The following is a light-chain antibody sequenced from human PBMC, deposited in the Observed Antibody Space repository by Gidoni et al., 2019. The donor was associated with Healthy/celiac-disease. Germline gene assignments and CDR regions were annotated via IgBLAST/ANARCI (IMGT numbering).Light chain of an antibody. CDR3: QQRSSWPLT. J-gene: IGKJ2*01. Sequence: EIELTQSPSTLSLSPGERAPLSCRASQSVSSYLAWYQQKPGQAPMLLIYDASNMATGIPARFSGSGSGTDFTLTISSLEPEDFAVYYCQQRSSWPLTFXQXTKLESK. V-gene: IGKV3-11*01. CDR1: QSVSSY. CDR2: DAS.